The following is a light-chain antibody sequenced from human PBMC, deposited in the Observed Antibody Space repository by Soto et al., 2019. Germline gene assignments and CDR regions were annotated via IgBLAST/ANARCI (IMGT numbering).Light chain of an antibody. CDR3: AAWDDSRNGVV. Sequence: QSVLTQPPSASGTPGQRVTISCSGSSSNIGSNTVNWYQQLPGTAPKLLIYSNNQRPSGVPDRFSGSTSGTTAALAISGRQSEDEADDYCAAWDDSRNGVVFGGGTKLTVL. CDR1: SSNIGSNT. V-gene: IGLV1-44*01. J-gene: IGLJ2*01. CDR2: SNN.